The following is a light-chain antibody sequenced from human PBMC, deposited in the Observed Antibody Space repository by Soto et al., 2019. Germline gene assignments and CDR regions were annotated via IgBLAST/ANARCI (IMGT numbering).Light chain of an antibody. CDR3: QQPYSSPLT. CDR2: AAS. J-gene: IGKJ4*01. CDR1: QSVTSY. Sequence: DIQMPQSPSSLSASVGDRVTITCRASQSVTSYLNWYQQKPGKAPKLLIYAASSLQSGVPSRFSGSGSGTDFTLTITSLQPEDFAAYFCQQPYSSPLTVGGGTKVEIK. V-gene: IGKV1-39*01.